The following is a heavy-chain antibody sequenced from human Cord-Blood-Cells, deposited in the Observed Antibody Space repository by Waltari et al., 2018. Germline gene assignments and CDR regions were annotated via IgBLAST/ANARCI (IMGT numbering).Heavy chain of an antibody. CDR3: ARLYGDYDY. Sequence: QVQLQESGPGLVKPSETLSLTCAVSGYSISSGYYWGWIRQPPGKGLEWVGSIYHSGSTYYYQSLKSRVTISVDTSKNQFSLRLSSVTAADTAVYYCARLYGDYDYWGQGTLVTVSS. D-gene: IGHD4-17*01. CDR1: GYSISSGYY. J-gene: IGHJ4*02. CDR2: IYHSGST. V-gene: IGHV4-38-2*01.